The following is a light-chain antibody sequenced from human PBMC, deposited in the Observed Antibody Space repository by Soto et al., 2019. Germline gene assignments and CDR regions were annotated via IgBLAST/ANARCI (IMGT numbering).Light chain of an antibody. CDR1: QSLVYRDGATY. J-gene: IGKJ1*01. Sequence: DVVMTQSPLSLPVTLGQPASISCRSAQSLVYRDGATYLHWFQQRPGQSPRRQIYKVSNRDSGVPDRFSGSGSGTDFTLKISRVEAEDVGLYYCMQGTHWPWTFGQGTKVEIK. CDR3: MQGTHWPWT. V-gene: IGKV2-30*01. CDR2: KVS.